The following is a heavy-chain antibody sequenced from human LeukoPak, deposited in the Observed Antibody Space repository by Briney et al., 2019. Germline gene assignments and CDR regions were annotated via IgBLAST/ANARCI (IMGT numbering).Heavy chain of an antibody. CDR3: ATARSYGDYFDY. Sequence: GASVKVSCKVSGYTLTELSMHWVRQAPGKGLEWMGGFDPEDGETIYAQKFQGRVTMTEDTSTDTAYMELSSLRSEDTAVCYCATARSYGDYFDYWGQGTLVTVSS. D-gene: IGHD5-18*01. J-gene: IGHJ4*02. V-gene: IGHV1-24*01. CDR1: GYTLTELS. CDR2: FDPEDGET.